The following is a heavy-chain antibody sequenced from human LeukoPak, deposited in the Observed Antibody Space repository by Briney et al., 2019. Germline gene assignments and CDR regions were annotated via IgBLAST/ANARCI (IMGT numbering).Heavy chain of an antibody. J-gene: IGHJ4*02. CDR2: INPNSGDT. V-gene: IGHV1-2*02. Sequence: ASVKVSCRASGYTFTGYYMHWVRQAPGQGLEWMGWINPNSGDTNYAQKFKGRVAMTRDTSISAAYMELSSLRFDDTAVCYCSRAADVVLVPPSDDWGQGTLVTVSS. D-gene: IGHD2-8*02. CDR3: SRAADVVLVPPSDD. CDR1: GYTFTGYY.